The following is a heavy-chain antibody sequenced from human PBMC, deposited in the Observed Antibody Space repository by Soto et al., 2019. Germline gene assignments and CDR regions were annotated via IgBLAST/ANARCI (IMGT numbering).Heavy chain of an antibody. CDR2: IWYDGSNK. CDR1: GFTFSSYG. Sequence: GGSLRLSCAASGFTFSSYGMHWVRQAPGKGLEWVAVIWYDGSNKYYADSVKGRFTISRDNSKNTLYLQMNSLRAEDTAVYYCARDGSRFYDSTGYRDALDIWGQGTMVTVSS. CDR3: ARDGSRFYDSTGYRDALDI. J-gene: IGHJ3*02. V-gene: IGHV3-33*01. D-gene: IGHD3-22*01.